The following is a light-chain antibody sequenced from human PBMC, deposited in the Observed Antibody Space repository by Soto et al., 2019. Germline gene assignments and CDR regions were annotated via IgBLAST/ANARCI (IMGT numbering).Light chain of an antibody. CDR1: SSDIAIYNY. CDR3: TSYTDSSNYV. Sequence: QSALTQPASVSGSPGQSITISCTGTSSDIAIYNYVSWYQQQPGKAPKLMIYQVTNRPSGVSNRFSGSRSGNTASLTIAGHHDEDDADHYCTSYTDSSNYVFGTGTKVTVL. CDR2: QVT. J-gene: IGLJ1*01. V-gene: IGLV2-14*01.